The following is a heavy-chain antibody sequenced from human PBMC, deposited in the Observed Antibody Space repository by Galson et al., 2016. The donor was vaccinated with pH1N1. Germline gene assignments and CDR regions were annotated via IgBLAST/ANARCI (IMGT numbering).Heavy chain of an antibody. Sequence: SVKVSCKASGYTVTTYGVSWVRQAPGQGLEWMGGISAYNGNAYYAQKFQGRFRMTRDTSTGTAYMELTRLRSDDTALYYCAREGNYYNSSYLGDGFDSWGQGTMVLVSS. CDR3: AREGNYYNSSYLGDGFDS. J-gene: IGHJ3*02. V-gene: IGHV1-18*01. CDR2: ISAYNGNA. CDR1: GYTVTTYG. D-gene: IGHD3-22*01.